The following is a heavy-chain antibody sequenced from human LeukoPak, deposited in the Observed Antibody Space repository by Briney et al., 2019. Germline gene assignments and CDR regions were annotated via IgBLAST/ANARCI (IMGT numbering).Heavy chain of an antibody. CDR2: ISYDGSNK. D-gene: IGHD4-17*01. Sequence: PGGSLRLSCAASGSTFSSYGMHWVRQAPGKGLEWVAVISYDGSNKYYADSVKGRFTISRDNSKNTLYLQMNSLRAEDTAVYYCANDGLYGDLRWARFDYWGQGTLVTVSS. J-gene: IGHJ4*02. V-gene: IGHV3-30*18. CDR3: ANDGLYGDLRWARFDY. CDR1: GSTFSSYG.